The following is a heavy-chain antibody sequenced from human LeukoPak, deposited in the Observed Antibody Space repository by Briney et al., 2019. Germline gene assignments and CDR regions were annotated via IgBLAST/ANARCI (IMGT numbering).Heavy chain of an antibody. CDR2: ISGSGGST. CDR1: GFTFSSYA. V-gene: IGHV3-23*01. D-gene: IGHD4-23*01. J-gene: IGHJ4*02. Sequence: GGSLRLSCAASGFTFSSYAMSWVRQAPGKGLEWVSAISGSGGSTYYADSVKGRFTISRDNSKNTLYLQMNSLRAEDTAVYYCAKEPPHTYGGNSGFDYWGQGTLVTVSS. CDR3: AKEPPHTYGGNSGFDY.